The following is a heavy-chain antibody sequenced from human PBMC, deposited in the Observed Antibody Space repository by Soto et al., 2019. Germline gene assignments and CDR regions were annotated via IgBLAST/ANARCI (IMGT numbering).Heavy chain of an antibody. V-gene: IGHV1-46*01. D-gene: IGHD2-21*02. J-gene: IGHJ1*01. Sequence: ASAKVSCKASGYTFTSYYMHWVRQAPGQGLEWMGIINPSGGSTSYAQKFQGRVTMTRDTSTSTVYMELSSLRSEDTAVYYCARASIVVVTATGSAEYFQHWGQGTLVTVSS. CDR1: GYTFTSYY. CDR2: INPSGGST. CDR3: ARASIVVVTATGSAEYFQH.